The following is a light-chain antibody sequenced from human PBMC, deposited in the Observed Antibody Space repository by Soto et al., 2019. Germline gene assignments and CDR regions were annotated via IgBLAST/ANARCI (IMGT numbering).Light chain of an antibody. CDR3: STWDDNLSTWL. V-gene: IGLV1-40*01. Sequence: QSVLTQPPSVSGAPGQRVTISCTGSTSNIGTGYDVHWYQQLPGTAPKLLIYGNSKRPSGVPDRFSGSKSGSSASLAISGLQSEDEADYHCSTWDDNLSTWLFGGGTKLTVL. CDR2: GNS. J-gene: IGLJ3*02. CDR1: TSNIGTGYD.